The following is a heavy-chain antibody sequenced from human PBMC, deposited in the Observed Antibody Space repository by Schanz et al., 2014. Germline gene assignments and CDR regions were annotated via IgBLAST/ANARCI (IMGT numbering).Heavy chain of an antibody. CDR3: AREVGLYDRGWFDP. Sequence: WTWIQQPPGKGLEWIGYSSYSGSSGYNASLESRVTISLDLSKSQVSLTLTSVTAADTAVYYCAREVGLYDRGWFDPWGQGTLVTVSS. D-gene: IGHD3-22*01. CDR2: SSYSGSS. V-gene: IGHV4-59*01. J-gene: IGHJ5*02.